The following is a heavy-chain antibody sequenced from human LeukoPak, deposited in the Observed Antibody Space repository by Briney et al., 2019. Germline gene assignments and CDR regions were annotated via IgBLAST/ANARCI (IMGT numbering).Heavy chain of an antibody. CDR1: GGSISSYY. J-gene: IGHJ4*02. CDR2: IYYSGST. V-gene: IGHV4-59*08. Sequence: SETLSLTCTVSGGSISSYYWSWIRQPPGKGLEWIGYIYYSGSTNYNPSLKSRVTISVDTSKNQFSLKLSSVTAADTAVYYCARRRAYSSSWYYPYYFDYWGQGTLVTVSS. CDR3: ARRRAYSSSWYYPYYFDY. D-gene: IGHD6-13*01.